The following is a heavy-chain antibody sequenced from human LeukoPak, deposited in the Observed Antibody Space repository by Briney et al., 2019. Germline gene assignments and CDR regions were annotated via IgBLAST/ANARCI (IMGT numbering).Heavy chain of an antibody. J-gene: IGHJ4*02. CDR3: ARGLGDDSSGYADY. Sequence: PSETLSLTCAVYGGSFSGYYWGWIRQPPGKGLEWIGEINHSGSTNYNPSLKSRVTISVDTSKNQFSLKLSSVTAADTAVYYCARGLGDDSSGYADYWGQGTLVTVSS. CDR2: INHSGST. V-gene: IGHV4-34*01. D-gene: IGHD3-22*01. CDR1: GGSFSGYY.